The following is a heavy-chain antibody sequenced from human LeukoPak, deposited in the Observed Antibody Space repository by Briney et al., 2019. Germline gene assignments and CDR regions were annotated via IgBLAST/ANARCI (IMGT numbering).Heavy chain of an antibody. CDR1: GFTVSSNS. V-gene: IGHV3-66*01. CDR2: IYSGGNT. J-gene: IGHJ1*01. Sequence: GGSLRLSCADSGFTVSSNSMSWVRQAPGKGLEWVSIIYSGGNTFHADSVKARFSISRDESRDTVYLQMNSLRAEDTAVYYCARGSEYFQHRGQGTLVTVSS. CDR3: ARGSEYFQH.